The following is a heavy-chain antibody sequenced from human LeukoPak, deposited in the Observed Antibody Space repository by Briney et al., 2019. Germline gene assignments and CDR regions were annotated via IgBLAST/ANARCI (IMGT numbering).Heavy chain of an antibody. J-gene: IGHJ4*02. D-gene: IGHD4-17*01. CDR1: GGSISSSGYY. V-gene: IGHV4-39*07. Sequence: SETLSLTCTVSGGSISSSGYYWGWLRQPPGKGLEWIGNIYYSGITYYNPSLKSRVTISVDTSKNQFSLKLSSVTAADTAVYYCARGKTTVTRVIRRYFDYWGQGTLVTVSS. CDR3: ARGKTTVTRVIRRYFDY. CDR2: IYYSGIT.